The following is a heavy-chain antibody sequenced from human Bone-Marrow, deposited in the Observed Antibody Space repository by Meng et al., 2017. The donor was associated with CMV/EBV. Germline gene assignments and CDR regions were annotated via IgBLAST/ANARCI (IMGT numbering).Heavy chain of an antibody. CDR1: GATFSSYA. CDR3: ALEEVVYYYYGMDV. V-gene: IGHV1-69*05. D-gene: IGHD1-1*01. Sequence: SVKVSCKASGATFSSYAITWVRQAPGQGLEWMGGIIPILGTTDYVQKFQGRVTITTDESTSTAYMELSSLRSEDTAVYYCALEEVVYYYYGMDVWGQGTTVTVSS. J-gene: IGHJ6*02. CDR2: IIPILGTT.